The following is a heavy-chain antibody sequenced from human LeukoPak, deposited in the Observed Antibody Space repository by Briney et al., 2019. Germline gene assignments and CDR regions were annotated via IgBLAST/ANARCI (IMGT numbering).Heavy chain of an antibody. CDR2: INHSGST. Sequence: SETLSLTCTVSGGSISSSSYYWGWIRQPPGKGLEWIGEINHSGSTNYNPSLKSRVTISVDTSKNQFSLKLSSVTAADTAVYYCASFYYDSSGWFDPWGQGTLVTVSS. D-gene: IGHD3-22*01. CDR1: GGSISSSSYY. V-gene: IGHV4-39*07. CDR3: ASFYYDSSGWFDP. J-gene: IGHJ5*02.